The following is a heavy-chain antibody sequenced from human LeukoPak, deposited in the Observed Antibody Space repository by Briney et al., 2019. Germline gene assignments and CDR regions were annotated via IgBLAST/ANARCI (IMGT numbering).Heavy chain of an antibody. Sequence: SETLSLTCAVSGYSISSGYYWGWIRQPPGKGLEWIGSIYHSGSTYYNPSLKGRVTISVDTSKNQFSLKLSSVTAADTAVYYCARLVATRFDYWGQGTLVTVSS. CDR2: IYHSGST. V-gene: IGHV4-38-2*01. J-gene: IGHJ4*02. CDR3: ARLVATRFDY. D-gene: IGHD5-12*01. CDR1: GYSISSGYY.